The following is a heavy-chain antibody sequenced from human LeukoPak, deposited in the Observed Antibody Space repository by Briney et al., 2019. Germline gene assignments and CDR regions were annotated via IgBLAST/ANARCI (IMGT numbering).Heavy chain of an antibody. V-gene: IGHV4-61*02. D-gene: IGHD6-13*01. CDR2: IYTSEST. CDR1: GGSISSGDHY. J-gene: IGHJ6*03. CDR3: ARVGAAANYYYYYMDV. Sequence: PSETLSLTCTVSGGSISSGDHYWTWIRQPAGKGLEWIGRIYTSESTNYNPSLKSRVTMSVDTSKNQFSLKLSSVTAADTAVYYCARVGAAANYYYYYMDVWGKGTTVTVSS.